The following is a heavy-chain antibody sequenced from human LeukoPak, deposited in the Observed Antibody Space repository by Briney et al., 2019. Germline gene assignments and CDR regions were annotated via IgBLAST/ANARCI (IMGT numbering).Heavy chain of an antibody. Sequence: QTGGSLRLSCAASGFTFDDYAVHWVRQAPGKGLEWVSLISGDGGSTYYADSVKGRFTISRDNSKNSLYLQMNSLRTEDTALYYCAKDISQSESYYDILTGYTIYYYYYGMDVWGQGTTVTVSS. CDR2: ISGDGGST. V-gene: IGHV3-43*02. CDR3: AKDISQSESYYDILTGYTIYYYYYGMDV. D-gene: IGHD3-9*01. CDR1: GFTFDDYA. J-gene: IGHJ6*02.